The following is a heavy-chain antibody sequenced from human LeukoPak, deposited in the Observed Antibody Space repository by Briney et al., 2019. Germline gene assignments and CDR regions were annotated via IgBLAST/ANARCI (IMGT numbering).Heavy chain of an antibody. V-gene: IGHV4-34*12. J-gene: IGHJ6*03. CDR2: IFYSGST. D-gene: IGHD2-2*01. CDR1: GGSFSGYY. Sequence: SETLSLTCAVYGGSFSGYYWSWIRQPPGKALEWIGNIFYSGSTYYSPSLKSRVTISLDTSKNQFSLKLSSVIAADTAVYYCARTTEGYCSSASCFGFSYSYYMDVWGKGTTVTISS. CDR3: ARTTEGYCSSASCFGFSYSYYMDV.